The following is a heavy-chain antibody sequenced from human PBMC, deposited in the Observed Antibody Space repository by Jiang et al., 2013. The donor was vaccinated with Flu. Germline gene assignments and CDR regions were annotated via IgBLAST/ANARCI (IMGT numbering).Heavy chain of an antibody. V-gene: IGHV3-23*01. CDR1: GFTFSSYA. Sequence: GGLVQPGGSLRLSCAVSGFTFSSYAMSWVRQAPGKGLEWFSAISGSGGSTDYAESVKGRFTISRDNSKNTLYLQMNSLRAEDTAVYYCAKGMGVATMPADYWGQGTLVTVSS. CDR2: ISGSGGST. J-gene: IGHJ4*02. D-gene: IGHD5-12*01. CDR3: AKGMGVATMPADY.